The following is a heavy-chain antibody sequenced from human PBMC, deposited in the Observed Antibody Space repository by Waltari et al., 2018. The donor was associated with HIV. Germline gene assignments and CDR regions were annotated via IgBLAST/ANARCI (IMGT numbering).Heavy chain of an antibody. Sequence: EVQLVESGGGLVQPGGSLSLSCAASGFTFTTSRVPWVRQAPGKGLVWVSRINPDGTDTRYADSVKGRFTISRDNAKNTVYLQVNSLRGEDTSVYYCARGKDCGGGTCDGYHYYGMDVWGQGTTVTVSS. CDR1: GFTFTTSR. J-gene: IGHJ6*02. D-gene: IGHD2-15*01. V-gene: IGHV3-74*01. CDR2: INPDGTDT. CDR3: ARGKDCGGGTCDGYHYYGMDV.